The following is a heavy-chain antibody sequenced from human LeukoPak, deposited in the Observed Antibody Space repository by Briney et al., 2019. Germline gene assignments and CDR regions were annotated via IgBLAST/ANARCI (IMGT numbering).Heavy chain of an antibody. Sequence: GESLKISCKGSGYIFTSYWIGWVRQTPGKGLEWMGIIYPGDSDTRYSPSFQGQVTISADKSISTAYLQWSSLKASDTAMYYCARAPPYYYDSSGYYGLDAFDIWGQGTMVTVSS. CDR3: ARAPPYYYDSSGYYGLDAFDI. D-gene: IGHD3-22*01. CDR1: GYIFTSYW. CDR2: IYPGDSDT. V-gene: IGHV5-51*01. J-gene: IGHJ3*02.